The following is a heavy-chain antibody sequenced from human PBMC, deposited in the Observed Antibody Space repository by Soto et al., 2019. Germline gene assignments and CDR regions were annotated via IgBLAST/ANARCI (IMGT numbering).Heavy chain of an antibody. V-gene: IGHV3-23*04. CDR3: AMGTKDWVVAVIPDFYFEY. J-gene: IGHJ4*01. Sequence: EVQLVESGGGLVQPGGSLRLSCAASGFTFSNYAMSWVRQAPGKGLEWVSGISGSGSSTYYADSVKGRFTISRDNSKNTLYLQMNILRAEDTAVYYCAMGTKDWVVAVIPDFYFEYWGHGLLVTVS. CDR2: ISGSGSST. D-gene: IGHD2-15*01. CDR1: GFTFSNYA.